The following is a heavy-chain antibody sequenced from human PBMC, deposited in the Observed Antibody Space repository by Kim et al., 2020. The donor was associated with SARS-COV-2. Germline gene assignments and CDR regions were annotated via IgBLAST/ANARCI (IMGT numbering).Heavy chain of an antibody. CDR3: ARNPTGPVAGIFDY. Sequence: SETLSLTCAVYGGSFSGYYWSWIRQPPGKGLEWIGEINHSGSTNYNPSLKSRVTISVDTSKDQFSLKLSSVTAADTAVYYCARNPTGPVAGIFDYWGQGTLVTVSS. CDR1: GGSFSGYY. D-gene: IGHD6-19*01. V-gene: IGHV4-34*01. J-gene: IGHJ4*02. CDR2: INHSGST.